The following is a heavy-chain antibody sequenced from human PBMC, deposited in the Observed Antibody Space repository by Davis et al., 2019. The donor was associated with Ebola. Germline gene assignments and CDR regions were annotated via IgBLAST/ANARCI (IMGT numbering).Heavy chain of an antibody. D-gene: IGHD3-3*01. CDR2: ISGTGSFI. CDR1: GFIFSHYS. V-gene: IGHV3-21*01. J-gene: IGHJ5*02. CDR3: VREEDFDFRSPQGWLDP. Sequence: GGSLRLSCKVSGFIFSHYSMNWVRQAPGKGLEWASAISGTGSFIFHADSVEGRFTISRDNAKNSLYLQMKGLRADDTGVYFCVREEDFDFRSPQGWLDPWGQGTLVTVSS.